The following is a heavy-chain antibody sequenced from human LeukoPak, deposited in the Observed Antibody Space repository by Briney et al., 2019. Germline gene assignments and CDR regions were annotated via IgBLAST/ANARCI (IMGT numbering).Heavy chain of an antibody. Sequence: PGRSLRLSCTASGFIFSTYWMSWVRQAPGKGLEWVANINLDGSETHYVDSVKGRFTISRDNAKKSLFLQMSSLRAEDTAAYYCARDNVGASPFDYWGQGTLVTVSS. CDR1: GFIFSTYW. D-gene: IGHD1-26*01. J-gene: IGHJ4*02. CDR3: ARDNVGASPFDY. CDR2: INLDGSET. V-gene: IGHV3-7*05.